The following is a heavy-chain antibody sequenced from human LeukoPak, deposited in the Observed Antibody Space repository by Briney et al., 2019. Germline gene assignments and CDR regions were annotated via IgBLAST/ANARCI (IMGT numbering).Heavy chain of an antibody. CDR2: IGTAGDT. D-gene: IGHD3-22*01. CDR3: ARVDPHSSGYVFDY. Sequence: GGSLRLSCAASGFTFSSYDMHWVRQATGKGLEWVSAIGTAGDTYYPGSVKGRFTISRENAKNSLYLQMNSLRAGDTAVYYCARVDPHSSGYVFDYWGQGTLVTVSS. J-gene: IGHJ4*02. CDR1: GFTFSSYD. V-gene: IGHV3-13*01.